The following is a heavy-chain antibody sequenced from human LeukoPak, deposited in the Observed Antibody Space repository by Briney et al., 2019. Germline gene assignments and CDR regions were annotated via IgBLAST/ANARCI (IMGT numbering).Heavy chain of an antibody. CDR2: ISYDGSNK. D-gene: IGHD6-19*01. CDR1: GFTFSSYG. CDR3: AKDRIAVAGRTFDI. V-gene: IGHV3-30*18. J-gene: IGHJ3*02. Sequence: PGGSLRLSCAASGFTFSSYGMHWVRQAPGKGLEWVAVISYDGSNKYYADSVKGRFTTSRDNSKNTLYLQMNSLRAEDTAVYYCAKDRIAVAGRTFDIWGQGTMVTVSS.